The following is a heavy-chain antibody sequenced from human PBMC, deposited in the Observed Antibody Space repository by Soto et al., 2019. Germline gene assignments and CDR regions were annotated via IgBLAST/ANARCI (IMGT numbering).Heavy chain of an antibody. CDR2: ISYDGSNK. CDR3: AKGQGYYDSSGRTDFDY. V-gene: IGHV3-30*18. Sequence: QVQLVESGGGVVQPGRSLRLSCAASGFTCSSYGMHWVRQAPGKGLEWVAVISYDGSNKYYADSVKGRFTISRDNSKNTLYLQMNSLRAEDTAVYYCAKGQGYYDSSGRTDFDYWGQGTLVTVSS. D-gene: IGHD3-22*01. J-gene: IGHJ4*02. CDR1: GFTCSSYG.